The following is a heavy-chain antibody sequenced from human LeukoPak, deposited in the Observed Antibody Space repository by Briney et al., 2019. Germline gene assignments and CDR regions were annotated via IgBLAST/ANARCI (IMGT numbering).Heavy chain of an antibody. J-gene: IGHJ3*02. D-gene: IGHD2-21*02. CDR1: GYTFTGYY. V-gene: IGHV1-2*02. CDR2: INPNSGGT. CDR3: ARVKSPYCGGDCYDAFAFDI. Sequence: ASVKVSCKASGYTFTGYYMHWVRQAPGQGLEWMGWINPNSGGTNYAQKFQGRVTMTRDTSISTAYMELSRLRSDDTAVYFCARVKSPYCGGDCYDAFAFDIWGQGTMVTVSS.